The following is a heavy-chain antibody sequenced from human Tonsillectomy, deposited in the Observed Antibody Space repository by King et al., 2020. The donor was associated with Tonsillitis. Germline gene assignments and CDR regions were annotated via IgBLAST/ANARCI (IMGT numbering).Heavy chain of an antibody. D-gene: IGHD2-8*01. CDR1: GVTLNNYG. CDR3: AKDPGGYCTNNVCYYFDY. CDR2: ISYDGYNK. V-gene: IGHV3-30*18. J-gene: IGHJ4*02. Sequence: LQLVQSGGGVVQPGRSLKLSCAASGVTLNNYGMHWVRQAPGKGLEWVAAISYDGYNKYYADFVKGRFTISRDNSKNTLYLQMNSLRAEDTAVYYCAKDPGGYCTNNVCYYFDYWGQETLVTVSS.